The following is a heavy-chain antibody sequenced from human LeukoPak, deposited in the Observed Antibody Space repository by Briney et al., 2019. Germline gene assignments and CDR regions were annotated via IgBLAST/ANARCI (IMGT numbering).Heavy chain of an antibody. D-gene: IGHD2-2*01. V-gene: IGHV3-30*04. CDR3: AKAPYIVVVPAAYIHYGMDV. J-gene: IGHJ6*02. CDR2: ISYDGSNK. CDR1: GFTFSSYA. Sequence: GGSLRLSCAASGFTFSSYAVHWVRQAPGKGLEWVAVISYDGSNKYYADSVKGRFTISRDNSKNTLYLQMNSLRAEDTAVYYCAKAPYIVVVPAAYIHYGMDVWGQGTTVTVSS.